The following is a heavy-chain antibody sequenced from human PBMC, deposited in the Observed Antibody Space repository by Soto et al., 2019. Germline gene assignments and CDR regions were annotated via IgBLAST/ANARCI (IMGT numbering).Heavy chain of an antibody. V-gene: IGHV3-72*01. J-gene: IGHJ4*02. D-gene: IGHD3-16*02. CDR3: TRSRQEDGYILGTYRYHLDY. Sequence: EVQLVESGGGLVQPGGSLRLSCAASGFTSSDHYMDWVRQAPGKGLEWVGRTRNKAKSYTTEYAASEKGRFTISRDDSKNSLYLQMNSLKTEDTAVYYCTRSRQEDGYILGTYRYHLDYWGQGTLGTVSS. CDR2: TRNKAKSYTT. CDR1: GFTSSDHY.